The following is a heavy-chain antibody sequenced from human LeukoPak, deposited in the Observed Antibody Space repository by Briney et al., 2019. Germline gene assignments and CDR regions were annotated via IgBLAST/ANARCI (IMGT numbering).Heavy chain of an antibody. CDR2: ISGSGGST. Sequence: GGSLRLSCAASGFTSSSYAMSWVRQAPGKGLEWVSAISGSGGSTYYADSVKGRFTISRDNSKNTLYLQMNSLRAEDTAVYYCAKPLDIVANYYYYGMDVWGQGTTVTVSS. CDR3: AKPLDIVANYYYYGMDV. J-gene: IGHJ6*02. D-gene: IGHD5-12*01. CDR1: GFTSSSYA. V-gene: IGHV3-23*01.